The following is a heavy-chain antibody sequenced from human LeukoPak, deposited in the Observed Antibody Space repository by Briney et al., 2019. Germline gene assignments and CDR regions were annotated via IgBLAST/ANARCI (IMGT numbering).Heavy chain of an antibody. CDR2: IIPILGIA. CDR1: GYTFTSYD. CDR3: ATVYYDFWSGYFC. Sequence: ASVKVSCKASGYTFTSYDISWVRQAPGQGLEWMGRIIPILGIANYAQKFQGRVTITADKSTSTAYMELSSLRSEDTAVYYCATVYYDFWSGYFCWGQGTLVTVSS. D-gene: IGHD3-3*01. V-gene: IGHV1-69*04. J-gene: IGHJ4*02.